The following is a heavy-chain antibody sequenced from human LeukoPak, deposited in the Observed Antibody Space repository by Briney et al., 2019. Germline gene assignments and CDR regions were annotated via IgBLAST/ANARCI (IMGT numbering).Heavy chain of an antibody. D-gene: IGHD6-13*01. Sequence: GGSLRLSCAASGFTFSSYAMSWVRQAPGKGLEWVSAISGSGGSTYYADSVKGRFTISRDNSKNTLYLQMNSLRAEDTAVYYCAKDPIHSSSWFNWFDPWGQGTLVTVSS. CDR1: GFTFSSYA. V-gene: IGHV3-23*01. J-gene: IGHJ5*02. CDR2: ISGSGGST. CDR3: AKDPIHSSSWFNWFDP.